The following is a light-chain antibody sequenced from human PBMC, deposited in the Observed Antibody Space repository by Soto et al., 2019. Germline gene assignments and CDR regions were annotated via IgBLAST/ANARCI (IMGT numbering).Light chain of an antibody. CDR3: QQYGSSPPRT. Sequence: EIVLTQSPGTLSLSPGERATLSCRASQSVSSSYLAWYQQKPGQAPRLLIYGASSMATGIPDRFRGSGSGTDFTLTISRLEPEDFAVDYCQQYGSSPPRTFGQGTKVEIK. CDR2: GAS. J-gene: IGKJ1*01. CDR1: QSVSSSY. V-gene: IGKV3-20*01.